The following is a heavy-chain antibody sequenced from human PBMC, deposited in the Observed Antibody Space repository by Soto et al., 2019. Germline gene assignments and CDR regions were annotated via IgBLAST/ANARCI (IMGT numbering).Heavy chain of an antibody. Sequence: EVQLVESGGGLVKPGASLRLSCAASGFTFSNAWMNWVRQGPGKGLEWVGRIKSNAYGATTDYAAPVKGRFTISRDDSRDTLYLQMNSLKTEDTAVYYCTTTLGYCRTSCPWGQGSLVTVSS. CDR1: GFTFSNAW. CDR3: TTTLGYCRTSCP. V-gene: IGHV3-15*01. J-gene: IGHJ5*02. CDR2: IKSNAYGATT. D-gene: IGHD2-15*01.